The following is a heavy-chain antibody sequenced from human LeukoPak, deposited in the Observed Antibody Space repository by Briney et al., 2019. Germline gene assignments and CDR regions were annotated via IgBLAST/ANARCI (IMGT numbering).Heavy chain of an antibody. CDR1: GFSFSSHS. CDR2: ISGSGVST. V-gene: IGHV3-23*01. CDR3: AKDVEMATVYAFDI. Sequence: GGSLRLSCAASGFSFSSHSMNWVRQAPGKGLEWVSGISGSGVSTFYADSVKGRFTISRDNSKNTLYVQMNSLRVEDTAVYYCAKDVEMATVYAFDIWGQGTMVTVSS. J-gene: IGHJ3*02. D-gene: IGHD5-24*01.